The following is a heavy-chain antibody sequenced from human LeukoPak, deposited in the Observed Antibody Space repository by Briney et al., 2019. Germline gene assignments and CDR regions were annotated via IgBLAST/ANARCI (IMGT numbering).Heavy chain of an antibody. J-gene: IGHJ4*02. Sequence: SSPTLVKPTQTLALTCSLSGFSLSTSGAGVGWIRQPPGKALEWLAVIYWNDIKRYSPSLNSRLTITKDTSKNQVVLTLTNMDPVDTATYYCAHRRGESYTGGYFDYWGQGTLVAVSS. CDR3: AHRRGESYTGGYFDY. D-gene: IGHD3-16*01. CDR2: IYWNDIK. V-gene: IGHV2-5*01. CDR1: GFSLSTSGAG.